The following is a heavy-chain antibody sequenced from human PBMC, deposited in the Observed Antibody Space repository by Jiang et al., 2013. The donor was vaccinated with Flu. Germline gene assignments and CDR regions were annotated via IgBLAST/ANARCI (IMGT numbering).Heavy chain of an antibody. V-gene: IGHV1-18*01. D-gene: IGHD2-2*02. Sequence: WVRQAPGQGLEWMGWISAYNGNTNYAQKLQGRVTMTTDTSTSTAYMELRSLRSDDAAVYYCAREYQLLYGGWVLDVWGKGTTVTVSS. J-gene: IGHJ6*04. CDR3: AREYQLLYGGWVLDV. CDR2: ISAYNGNT.